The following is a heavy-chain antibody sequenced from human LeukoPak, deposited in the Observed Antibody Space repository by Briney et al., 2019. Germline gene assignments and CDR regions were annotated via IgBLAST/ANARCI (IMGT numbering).Heavy chain of an antibody. D-gene: IGHD3-10*01. CDR3: ARGRSFGELGVY. J-gene: IGHJ4*02. CDR2: INPNSDVT. V-gene: IGHV1-2*02. CDR1: VYTFIDYY. Sequence: ASVKGSCTASVYTFIDYYIHWVRQAPGQGLEWMGSINPNSDVTNYAQNFQGRVTMTRDTFIRTAYMELSKLTADDTAVYYCARGRSFGELGVYWGQGTLLTVSS.